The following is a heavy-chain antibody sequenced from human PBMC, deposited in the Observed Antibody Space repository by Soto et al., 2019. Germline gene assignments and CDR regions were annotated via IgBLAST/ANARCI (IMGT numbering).Heavy chain of an antibody. V-gene: IGHV3-73*02. CDR3: TRGGPNDYGANHY. D-gene: IGHD4-17*01. Sequence: EVQLVESGGGLVQPGGTLRLSCAASGFTFSGSAMHWVRQASGKGLEWVGRIRSKANSYATAYAASVKGRFTLSSDDSKNTAYLQMNSLKTEDTAVYYCTRGGPNDYGANHYWGQGTLVTVSS. CDR1: GFTFSGSA. J-gene: IGHJ4*02. CDR2: IRSKANSYAT.